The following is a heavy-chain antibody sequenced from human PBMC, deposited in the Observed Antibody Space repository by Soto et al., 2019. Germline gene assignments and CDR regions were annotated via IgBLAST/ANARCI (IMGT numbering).Heavy chain of an antibody. D-gene: IGHD3-16*01. V-gene: IGHV4-34*01. Sequence: QVQLQQWGAGLLKPSETLSLTCAVYGGSFSGYYWSWIRQPPGKGLEWIGEINHSGSTNYNPSLKSRVTLSGAPSNNQFSLKLSSVTAADTAVYYCARGLPMITFGRVSPSHFDYWGKGTLVTVSS. J-gene: IGHJ4*02. CDR1: GGSFSGYY. CDR2: INHSGST. CDR3: ARGLPMITFGRVSPSHFDY.